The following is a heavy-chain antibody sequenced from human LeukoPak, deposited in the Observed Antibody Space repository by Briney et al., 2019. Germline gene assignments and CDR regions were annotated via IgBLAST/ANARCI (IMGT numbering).Heavy chain of an antibody. CDR1: GFTFSSYE. Sequence: GGSLRLSCAASGFTFSSYEMNWVRQAPGKGLEWVSYIRSSSSTIYYADSVKGRFTISRDNAKNSLYLQMNSLRDEDTAVYYCAREGRITMIVVVFDLWGQGTMVTVFS. D-gene: IGHD3-22*01. CDR2: IRSSSSTI. V-gene: IGHV3-48*02. CDR3: AREGRITMIVVVFDL. J-gene: IGHJ3*01.